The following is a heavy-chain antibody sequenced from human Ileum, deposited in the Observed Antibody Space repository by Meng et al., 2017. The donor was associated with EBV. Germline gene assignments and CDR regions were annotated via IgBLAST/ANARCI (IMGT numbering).Heavy chain of an antibody. Sequence: GRLSEACPGVVKPSGPLSLTCAVYGVSLSSSTWWRWVRQPPGKGLEWIGEIYHSGSTNYNPSLKSRVTISVDKSKNQFSLNLSSVTAADTAVYYCARVGQWLPIDYWGQGTLVTVSS. J-gene: IGHJ4*02. D-gene: IGHD6-19*01. CDR2: IYHSGST. CDR3: ARVGQWLPIDY. CDR1: GVSLSSSTW. V-gene: IGHV4-4*02.